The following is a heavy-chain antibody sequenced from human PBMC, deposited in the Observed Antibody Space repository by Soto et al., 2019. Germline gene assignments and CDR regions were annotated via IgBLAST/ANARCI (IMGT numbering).Heavy chain of an antibody. Sequence: PSETLSLTCTVSGGSISSYYCSWSRQPPGKGLEWIGYIYYSGSTNYNPSLKSRVTISVDTSKNQFSLKLSSVTAADTAVYYCARDLLVRYDSTFGAFDIWGQGTMVTVSS. D-gene: IGHD3-22*01. V-gene: IGHV4-59*01. J-gene: IGHJ3*02. CDR2: IYYSGST. CDR1: GGSISSYY. CDR3: ARDLLVRYDSTFGAFDI.